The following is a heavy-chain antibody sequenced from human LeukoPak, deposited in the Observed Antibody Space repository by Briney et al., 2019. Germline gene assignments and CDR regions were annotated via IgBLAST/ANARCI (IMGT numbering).Heavy chain of an antibody. CDR3: AKTYYYDPFDF. J-gene: IGHJ4*02. CDR1: GGSISSYY. Sequence: PSETLSLTCTVSGGSISSYYWSWIRQPPGKGLEWIGYIYYSGRTNYNPSLKSRVTISVDTSKNQFSLKLSSVTAADTAVYYCAKTYYYDPFDFWGQGTLVTVSS. CDR2: IYYSGRT. D-gene: IGHD3-22*01. V-gene: IGHV4-59*08.